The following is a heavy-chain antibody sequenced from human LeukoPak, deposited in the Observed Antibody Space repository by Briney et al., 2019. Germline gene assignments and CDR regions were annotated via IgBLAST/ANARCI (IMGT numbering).Heavy chain of an antibody. CDR3: ARPKGAVAGTFPFDY. D-gene: IGHD6-19*01. J-gene: IGHJ4*02. CDR1: GFTFSSYW. CDR2: IKQDGSEK. V-gene: IGHV3-7*03. Sequence: GGSLRLSCAAPGFTFSSYWMSWVRQAPGKGLEWVANIKQDGSEKYYVDSVKGRFTISRDNAKNSLYLQMNSLRAEDTAVYYCARPKGAVAGTFPFDYWGQGTLVTVSS.